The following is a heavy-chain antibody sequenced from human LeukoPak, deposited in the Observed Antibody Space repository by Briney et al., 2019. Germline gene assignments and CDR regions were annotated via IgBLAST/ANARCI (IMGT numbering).Heavy chain of an antibody. CDR1: GFTVSSNY. CDR2: MYKAGNT. D-gene: IGHD2-8*01. J-gene: IGHJ2*01. Sequence: PGGSLRLSCAASGFTVSSNYMNWVRQAPGRGPEWVSVMYKAGNTFYADSVKGRFTMSRDNSKNTLYLQMNSLRAEDTAVYYCARVLLDTNGDQYWYYDLWGRDTLVTVSS. V-gene: IGHV3-53*01. CDR3: ARVLLDTNGDQYWYYDL.